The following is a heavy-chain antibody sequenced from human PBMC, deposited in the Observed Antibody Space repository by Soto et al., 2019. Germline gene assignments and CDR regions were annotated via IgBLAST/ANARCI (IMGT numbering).Heavy chain of an antibody. CDR1: GFSLSARPVG. CDR2: IYWDDDK. CDR3: TLRVAVNGIWTGGSLDY. Sequence: QITLKESGPTRVKPTQTLTLTCTFSGFSLSARPVGVAWIRQPPGKALERLALIYWDDDKRYSPSLMRRLTVTQDISTTHVVLTMTNMDPVDTAIYYCTLRVAVNGIWTGGSLDYWGQGALVTVSS. J-gene: IGHJ4*02. V-gene: IGHV2-5*02. D-gene: IGHD3-3*01.